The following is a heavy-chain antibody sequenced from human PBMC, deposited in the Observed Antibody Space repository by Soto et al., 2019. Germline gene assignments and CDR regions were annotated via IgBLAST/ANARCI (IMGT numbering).Heavy chain of an antibody. CDR2: IRGTGGET. Sequence: RGSLRLSCVASGFTFRNFVMSWVRQAPGKGLEWVSAIRGTGGETFYADSVRGRFTISRDNSKNTLYLQMNSLRDEDTALYFCAQDRGWGVVSPSHDYWGQGTLVTVSS. D-gene: IGHD2-21*01. V-gene: IGHV3-23*01. CDR1: GFTFRNFV. J-gene: IGHJ4*02. CDR3: AQDRGWGVVSPSHDY.